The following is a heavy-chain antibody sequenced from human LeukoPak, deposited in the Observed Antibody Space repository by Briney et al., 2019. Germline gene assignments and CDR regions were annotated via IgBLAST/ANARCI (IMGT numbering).Heavy chain of an antibody. CDR2: ISSSSSYI. Sequence: GGSLRLSCAASGFTFSSYSMNWVRQAPGKGLEWVSSISSSSSYIYYADSVKGRFTISRDNAKNSLYLQMNSLRAEDTAVYYCARLYGSGAAHDAFDIWGQGTMVTVSS. CDR1: GFTFSSYS. CDR3: ARLYGSGAAHDAFDI. V-gene: IGHV3-21*01. D-gene: IGHD3-10*01. J-gene: IGHJ3*02.